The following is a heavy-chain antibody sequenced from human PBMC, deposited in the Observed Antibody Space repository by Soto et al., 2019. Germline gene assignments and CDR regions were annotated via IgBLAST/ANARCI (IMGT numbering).Heavy chain of an antibody. CDR2: INHSGSS. CDR1: GGSFSGYY. D-gene: IGHD4-17*01. Sequence: PSETLSLTCAVYGGSFSGYYWSCIRQPPGKGLEWIGEINHSGSSNYNPSLKSRVTISVDTSKNQFSLKLSSVTAADTAVYYCARGGGQYYGNYYGIDVWGQGTTVTVSS. J-gene: IGHJ6*02. CDR3: ARGGGQYYGNYYGIDV. V-gene: IGHV4-34*01.